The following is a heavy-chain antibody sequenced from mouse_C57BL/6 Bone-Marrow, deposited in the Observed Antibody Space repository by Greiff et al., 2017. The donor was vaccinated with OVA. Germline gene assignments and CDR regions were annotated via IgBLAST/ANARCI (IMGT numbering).Heavy chain of an antibody. Sequence: QVQLQQPGAELVMPGASVKLSCKASGYTFTSYWMHWVKQRPGHGLEWIGEIDPSDSYTNYNQKFKGKSTLTVDKSSSTAYMQLSSLTSEDSAVYYCARYAMDYWGQGTSVTVSS. CDR3: ARYAMDY. V-gene: IGHV1-69*01. CDR2: IDPSDSYT. J-gene: IGHJ4*01. CDR1: GYTFTSYW.